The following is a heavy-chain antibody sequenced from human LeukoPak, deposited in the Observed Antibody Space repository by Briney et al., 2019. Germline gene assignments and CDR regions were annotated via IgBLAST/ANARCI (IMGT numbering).Heavy chain of an antibody. J-gene: IGHJ4*02. D-gene: IGHD3/OR15-3a*01. CDR1: GGSISSYY. V-gene: IGHV4-59*07. Sequence: SDTLSLTCTVSGGSISSYYWSWIRQPPGKGLEWIGYIYYSGSTNYNPSLKSRVTISVDTSKNQFSLKLSSVTAADTAVYYCARSHSVWTSFDYWGQGTLVPVSS. CDR2: IYYSGST. CDR3: ARSHSVWTSFDY.